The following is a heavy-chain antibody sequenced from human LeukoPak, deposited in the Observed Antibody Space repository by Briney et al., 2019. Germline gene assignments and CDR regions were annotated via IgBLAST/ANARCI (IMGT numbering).Heavy chain of an antibody. J-gene: IGHJ6*03. V-gene: IGHV4-39*01. CDR3: ASLDYYYHYMDV. Sequence: PSETLSLTCVVSGGSISSTIFYWGWIRQPPGKGLEWIGNIYYSGSTYYNPSLKSRVTISVDTSKNRFSLKLSSVTAADTAVYYCASLDYYYHYMDVWGKGTTVTVSS. CDR2: IYYSGST. CDR1: GGSISSTIFY.